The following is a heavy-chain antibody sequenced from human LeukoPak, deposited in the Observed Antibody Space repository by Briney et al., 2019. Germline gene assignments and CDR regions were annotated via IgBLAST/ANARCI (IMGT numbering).Heavy chain of an antibody. J-gene: IGHJ4*02. D-gene: IGHD1-26*01. CDR2: IKHSGST. CDR3: ARGWELLRPFDY. V-gene: IGHV4-34*01. CDR1: GGSFSGYY. Sequence: SETLSLTCAVYGGSFSGYYWSWIRQPPGKGLEWIGEIKHSGSTNYNPSLKSRVTISVDTSKNQFSLKLSSVTAADTAVYYCARGWELLRPFDYWGQGTLVTVSS.